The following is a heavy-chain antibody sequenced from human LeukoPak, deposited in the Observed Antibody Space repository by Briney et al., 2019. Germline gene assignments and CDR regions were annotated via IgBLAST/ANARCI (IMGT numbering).Heavy chain of an antibody. J-gene: IGHJ4*02. CDR2: ISSSSTTI. CDR1: GFTFSGYN. CDR3: AREMNWYYYDY. Sequence: GGSLRLSCAASGFTFSGYNMNWVRQAPGKGLEWVSYISSSSTTIYYADSVKGRFTISRDNDRNSLYLQMSSLRDEDTAVYYCAREMNWYYYDYWGQGTLVTVSS. V-gene: IGHV3-48*02.